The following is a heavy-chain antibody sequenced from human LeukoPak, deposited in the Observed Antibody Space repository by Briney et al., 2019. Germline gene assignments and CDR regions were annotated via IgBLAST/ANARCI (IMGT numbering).Heavy chain of an antibody. CDR2: IYYSGST. J-gene: IGHJ6*03. V-gene: IGHV4-59*01. D-gene: IGHD2-15*01. CDR3: ARSFYCSGGSCYSYYYYYYMDV. CDR1: GGSISSYY. Sequence: SETLSPTCTVSGGSISSYYWSWIRQPPGKGLEWIGYIYYSGSTNYNPSLKSRVTISVDTSKSQFSLKLSSVTAADTAVYYCARSFYCSGGSCYSYYYYYYMDVWGKGTTVTVSS.